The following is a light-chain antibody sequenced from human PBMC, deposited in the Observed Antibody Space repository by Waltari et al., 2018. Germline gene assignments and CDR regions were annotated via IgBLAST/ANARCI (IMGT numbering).Light chain of an antibody. CDR2: EVS. CDR3: MQAIQVPLT. V-gene: IGKV2D-29*01. CDR1: QSLLHANGKTY. Sequence: DIVMTQTPLSLSVTPGQPASISCESSQSLLHANGKTYLYLYLQKPGQPPQLLMYEVSYRFSGVPDRFSGSGSGTDFTLKISRVEPEDVGVYYCMQAIQVPLTFGQGTRLDIK. J-gene: IGKJ5*01.